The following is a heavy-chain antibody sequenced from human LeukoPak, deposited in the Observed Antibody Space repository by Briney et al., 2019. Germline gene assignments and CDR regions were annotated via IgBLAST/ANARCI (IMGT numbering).Heavy chain of an antibody. CDR2: IWSDATNE. V-gene: IGHV3-33*06. J-gene: IGHJ5*02. Sequence: GTSLRLSCEASGFTFSHFAMHWVRQAPDKGLEWGAVIWSDATNEYYADSVKGRFTISRDNFKRTVSLEMNGLRAEDTAVYYCAKDAQRGFDYRNSLEHWGQGSLVIVSS. D-gene: IGHD4-11*01. CDR1: GFTFSHFA. CDR3: AKDAQRGFDYRNSLEH.